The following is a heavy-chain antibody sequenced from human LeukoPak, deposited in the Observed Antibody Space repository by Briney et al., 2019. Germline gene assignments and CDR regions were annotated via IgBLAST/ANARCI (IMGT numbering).Heavy chain of an antibody. D-gene: IGHD2-8*02. J-gene: IGHJ4*02. CDR1: GFTFSSYE. Sequence: GGSLRLSCVGSGFTFSSYEMNWVRQAPGKGLEWLSYIGSSDSTTHYADSVKGRFTISRDNAKNSLYLQMNSLRAEDTAVYYCARGYWFYFDYWGQGTLVTVSS. V-gene: IGHV3-48*03. CDR3: ARGYWFYFDY. CDR2: IGSSDSTT.